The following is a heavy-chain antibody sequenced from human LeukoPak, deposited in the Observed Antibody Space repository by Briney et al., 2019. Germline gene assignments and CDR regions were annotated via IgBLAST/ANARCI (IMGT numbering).Heavy chain of an antibody. J-gene: IGHJ5*02. V-gene: IGHV4-59*08. CDR3: ARHEVYDRFDP. Sequence: PSETLSLTRTGSGGSISSYDCSWLRQPPGKGLEWIGYIFYSGSTNYNPSLKSRVTISVDTSKNQFSLKVTSVTAADTAVYYCARHEVYDRFDPWGQGTLVTVSS. D-gene: IGHD5/OR15-5a*01. CDR2: IFYSGST. CDR1: GGSISSYD.